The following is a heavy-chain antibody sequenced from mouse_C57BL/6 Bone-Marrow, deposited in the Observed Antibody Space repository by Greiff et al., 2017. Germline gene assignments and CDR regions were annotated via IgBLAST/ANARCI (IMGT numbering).Heavy chain of an antibody. Sequence: QVQLKQSGPELVKPGASVKISCKASGYAFSSSWMNWVKQRPGKGLEWIGRIYPGDGDTNYNGTFKGKATLTADKSSSTAYMQLSSLTSEDSAVYFCARSRGWGQGTLVTVSA. CDR3: ARSRG. CDR2: IYPGDGDT. J-gene: IGHJ3*02. CDR1: GYAFSSSW. V-gene: IGHV1-82*01.